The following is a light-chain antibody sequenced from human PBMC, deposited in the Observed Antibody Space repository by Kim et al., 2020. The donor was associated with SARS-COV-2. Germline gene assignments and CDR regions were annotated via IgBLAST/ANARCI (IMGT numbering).Light chain of an antibody. CDR1: SSNIGSHY. J-gene: IGLJ3*02. V-gene: IGLV1-47*01. CDR2: RND. CDR3: AAWDDILSSWV. Sequence: QSVLTQKPSASGTPGQSVAISCSGSSSNIGSHYVYWYQQFPGTAPKLIMYRNDQRPSGVPGRFSGSKSGTSGSLAISGLRFEDEADYYCAAWDDILSSWVFGGGTKVTVL.